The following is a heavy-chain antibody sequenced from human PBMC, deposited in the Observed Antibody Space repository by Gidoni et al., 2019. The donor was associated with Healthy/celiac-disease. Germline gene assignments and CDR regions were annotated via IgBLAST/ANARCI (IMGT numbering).Heavy chain of an antibody. CDR2: IKSKTDGGTT. V-gene: IGHV3-15*01. Sequence: EVQLVESGGGLVKPGGSLRLSCAASGFTFSNAWMSWVRQAPGKGLEWVGRIKSKTDGGTTDYAAPVKGRFTISRDDSKNTLYLQMNSLKTEDTAVYYCTTEYPEGDCSGGSCYSAGFDYWGQGTLVTVSS. CDR1: GFTFSNAW. CDR3: TTEYPEGDCSGGSCYSAGFDY. D-gene: IGHD2-15*01. J-gene: IGHJ4*02.